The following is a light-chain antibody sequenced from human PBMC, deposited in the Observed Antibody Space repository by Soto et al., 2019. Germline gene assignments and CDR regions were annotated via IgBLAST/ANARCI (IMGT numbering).Light chain of an antibody. V-gene: IGLV2-11*01. CDR3: SSYAVYYTFV. CDR1: SSDVGGYNY. CDR2: DVT. J-gene: IGLJ1*01. Sequence: QSVLTQPRSVSGSPGQSVTIPCTGTSSDVGGYNYVSWYQQHPGKAPKLMIYDVTKRPSGVPDRFSGSKSGNTASLTISGLQAEDEADYYCSSYAVYYTFVFGPGTKLTV.